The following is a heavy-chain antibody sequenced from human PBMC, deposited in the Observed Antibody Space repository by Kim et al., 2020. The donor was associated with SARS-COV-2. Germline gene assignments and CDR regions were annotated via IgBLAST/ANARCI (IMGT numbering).Heavy chain of an antibody. D-gene: IGHD3-10*01. CDR1: GYTFTGYY. CDR3: ARESLGPAPTISDYGSGSYYNSYYYYGMDV. Sequence: ASVKVSCKASGYTFTGYYMHWVRQAPGQGLEWMGWINPNSGGTNYAQKFQGWVTMTRDTSISTAYMELSRLRSDDTAVYYCARESLGPAPTISDYGSGSYYNSYYYYGMDVWGQGTTVTVSS. V-gene: IGHV1-2*04. J-gene: IGHJ6*02. CDR2: INPNSGGT.